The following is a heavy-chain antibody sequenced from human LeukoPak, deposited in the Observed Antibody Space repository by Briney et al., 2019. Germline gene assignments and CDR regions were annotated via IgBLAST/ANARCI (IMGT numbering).Heavy chain of an antibody. CDR1: GYTFTRYY. CDR2: INPNSGGT. V-gene: IGHV1-2*02. Sequence: GASVKVSCKASGYTFTRYYMHWVRQAPGQGLEWMGWINPNSGGTNYAQKFQGRVTMTRDTSISTAYMELSRLRSDDTAVYYFGTSIRYSYGLDFDYWGQGTLVTVSP. D-gene: IGHD5-18*01. J-gene: IGHJ4*02. CDR3: GTSIRYSYGLDFDY.